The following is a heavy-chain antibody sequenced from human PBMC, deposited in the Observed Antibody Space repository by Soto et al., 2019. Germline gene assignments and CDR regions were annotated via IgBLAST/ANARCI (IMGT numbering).Heavy chain of an antibody. Sequence: GESLKISCKGSGYSFTSYWISWVRQMPGKGLEWMGRIDPSDSYTNYSPSFQGHVTISADKSISTAYLQWSSLKASDTAMYYCARHVRGRWLQFNYGMDVWGQGTTVTVSS. V-gene: IGHV5-10-1*01. CDR3: ARHVRGRWLQFNYGMDV. CDR1: GYSFTSYW. J-gene: IGHJ6*02. D-gene: IGHD3-10*02. CDR2: IDPSDSYT.